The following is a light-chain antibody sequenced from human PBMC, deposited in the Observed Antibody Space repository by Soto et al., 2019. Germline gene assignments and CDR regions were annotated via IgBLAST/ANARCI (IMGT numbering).Light chain of an antibody. Sequence: QSVLAQPASVSGSPGQSITISCTGTSSDVGAYNSVSWYQQHPHRAPQVIIYKGTQRPSGVSNRFSGSTSGNAASLTISALQTDGEADYFCCSSAPVSTYVGGTGTKVTVL. CDR1: SSDVGAYNS. V-gene: IGLV2-23*01. CDR3: CSSAPVSTYV. CDR2: KGT. J-gene: IGLJ1*01.